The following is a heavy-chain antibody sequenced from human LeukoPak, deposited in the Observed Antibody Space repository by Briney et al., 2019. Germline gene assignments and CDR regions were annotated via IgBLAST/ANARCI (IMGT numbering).Heavy chain of an antibody. V-gene: IGHV3-21*01. D-gene: IGHD3-16*02. J-gene: IGHJ4*02. CDR2: ISGSSDYK. Sequence: GGSLRLSCAASGFTFSTYSMNWVRQAPGKGLEWVSSISGSSDYKYYADSVKGRFTISRDNAKNSLYLQMNSLRAEDTAVYYCARDSLAADWGQGTLVTVSS. CDR3: ARDSLAAD. CDR1: GFTFSTYS.